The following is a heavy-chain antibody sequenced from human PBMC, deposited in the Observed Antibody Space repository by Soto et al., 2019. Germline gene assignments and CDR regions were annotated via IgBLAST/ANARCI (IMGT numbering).Heavy chain of an antibody. D-gene: IGHD2-2*01. CDR2: IKSKTDGGTA. CDR1: GFTFSNAW. Sequence: EVQLVESGGGLVKPGGSLRLSCTGAGFTFSNAWMSWVRQAPGKGMEWVGRIKSKTDGGTADYAAPVKGRFTISRDDSKDTLFLQMNSLTTEDTAVYYCTTGEGHCSTTSCYSSYYYCGMDVWGQGTTVTVSS. CDR3: TTGEGHCSTTSCYSSYYYCGMDV. V-gene: IGHV3-15*01. J-gene: IGHJ6*02.